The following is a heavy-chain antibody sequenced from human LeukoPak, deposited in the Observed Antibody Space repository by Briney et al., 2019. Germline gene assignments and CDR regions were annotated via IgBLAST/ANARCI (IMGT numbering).Heavy chain of an antibody. Sequence: GGSLRLSCAASGFTFSSYWMHWVRQAPGKGLVWVSRINSDGSSTSYADSVKGRFAISRDNAKNTLYLQMNSLRAEDTAVYYCASGYTYYYYYMDVWGKGTTVTVSS. V-gene: IGHV3-74*01. CDR2: INSDGSST. J-gene: IGHJ6*03. CDR3: ASGYTYYYYYMDV. D-gene: IGHD5-12*01. CDR1: GFTFSSYW.